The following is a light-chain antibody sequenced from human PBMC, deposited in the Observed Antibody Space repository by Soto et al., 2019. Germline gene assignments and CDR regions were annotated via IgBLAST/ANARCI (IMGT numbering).Light chain of an antibody. CDR1: SSDVGSYNL. CDR2: EGS. Sequence: QSALTQPASVSGSPGQSITISCTGTSSDVGSYNLVSWYQQHPGKAPKLMIYEGSKRPSGVSNRFSGSKSGNTASLTISGLQDEDEADYYCFSYAGSSSVVFGGGTKLTVL. J-gene: IGLJ2*01. CDR3: FSYAGSSSVV. V-gene: IGLV2-23*01.